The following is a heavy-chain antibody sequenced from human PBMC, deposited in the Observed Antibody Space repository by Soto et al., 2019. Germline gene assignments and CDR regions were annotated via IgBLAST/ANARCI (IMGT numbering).Heavy chain of an antibody. CDR3: ARGKSIAARTENYYFDY. V-gene: IGHV4-34*01. D-gene: IGHD6-6*01. J-gene: IGHJ4*02. CDR2: INHSGST. CDR1: GGSFSGYY. Sequence: SETLSLTCAVYGGSFSGYYWSWIRQPPGKGLEWIGEINHSGSTNYNPSLKSRVTISVDTSKSQFSLKLSSVTAADTAVYYCARGKSIAARTENYYFDYWGQGTLVTVSS.